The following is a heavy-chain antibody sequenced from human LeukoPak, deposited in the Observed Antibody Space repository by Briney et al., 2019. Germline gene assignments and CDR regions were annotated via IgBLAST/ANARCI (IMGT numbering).Heavy chain of an antibody. CDR2: ISGSGGST. D-gene: IGHD4-23*01. CDR1: GFTLRSYV. V-gene: IGHV3-23*01. CDR3: AITRPLRWPSYGTDY. Sequence: GGSLRLSCAASGFTLRSYVMSWVRQAPGKGLEWVSAISGSGGSTYYADSVKGRFTISRDNSKNTLYLQMNSLRAEDTAVYYCAITRPLRWPSYGTDYWGQGTLVIVSS. J-gene: IGHJ4*02.